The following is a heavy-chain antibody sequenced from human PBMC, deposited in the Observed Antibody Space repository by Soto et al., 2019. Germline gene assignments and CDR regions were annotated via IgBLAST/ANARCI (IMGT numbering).Heavy chain of an antibody. Sequence: QVQLVESGGGVVQPERSLRLSCAASGFTFSRQAMHWVRQAPGRGLEWVAVIWYHGIDKYYADSVKGRFTNSRDNSKKKVYLQLKRLRGEVMAVYYCAIGFLGWCSGGNWQLDYWGQGTLVTVS. CDR2: IWYHGIDK. J-gene: IGHJ4*02. D-gene: IGHD2-8*02. V-gene: IGHV3-33*01. CDR1: GFTFSRQA. CDR3: AIGFLGWCSGGNWQLDY.